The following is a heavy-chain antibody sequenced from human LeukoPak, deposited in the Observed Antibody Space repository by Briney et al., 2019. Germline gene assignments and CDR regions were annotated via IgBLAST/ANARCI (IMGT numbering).Heavy chain of an antibody. D-gene: IGHD3-3*01. CDR2: INHSGST. CDR1: GGSFSGYY. Sequence: SETLYLTCAVYGGSFSGYYWSWIRQPPGKGLEWIGEINHSGSTNYNPSLKSRVTISVDTSKNQFSLKLSSVTAADTAVYYCARGSVYYDFWSGYYRQGPEPSFDPWGQGTLVTVSS. CDR3: ARGSVYYDFWSGYYRQGPEPSFDP. V-gene: IGHV4-34*01. J-gene: IGHJ5*02.